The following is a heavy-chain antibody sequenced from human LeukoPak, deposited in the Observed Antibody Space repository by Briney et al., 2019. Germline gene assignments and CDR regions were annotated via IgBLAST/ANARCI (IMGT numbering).Heavy chain of an antibody. CDR2: FDPADGET. J-gene: IGHJ4*02. CDR3: ATEGKMVRGVYTDY. CDR1: GYTLTELS. V-gene: IGHV1-24*01. Sequence: ASVKVSCKVSGYTLTELSMHWVRQAPGKGFEWMGRFDPADGETIYAQKFQGRVTMTADTSTDTVYMGLSSLRSEDTAVDYCATEGKMVRGVYTDYWGQGTLVTVSS. D-gene: IGHD3-10*01.